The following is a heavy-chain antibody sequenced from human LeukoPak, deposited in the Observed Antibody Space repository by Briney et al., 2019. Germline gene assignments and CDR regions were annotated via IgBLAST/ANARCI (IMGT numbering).Heavy chain of an antibody. CDR1: GFTFSSYA. D-gene: IGHD3-16*01. V-gene: IGHV3-23*01. CDR2: ISGSGGST. CDR3: ARASWVSSTDAVR. J-gene: IGHJ4*02. Sequence: GGSLRLSCAASGFTFSSYAMSWVRQAPGKGLEWVSAISGSGGSTYYADSVKGRSTLSSDSSRNTVYLQLNNLRVEDTAIYYCARASWVSSTDAVRWGQGTLVTVSS.